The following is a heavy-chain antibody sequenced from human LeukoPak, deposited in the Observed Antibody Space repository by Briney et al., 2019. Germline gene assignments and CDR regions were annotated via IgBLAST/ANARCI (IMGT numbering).Heavy chain of an antibody. CDR1: GFAFSNGW. J-gene: IGHJ4*02. Sequence: TGGSLRLSCAASGFAFSNGWMTWVRQAPGKGLEWVGRIKSKSDGGTTDYAAPVKGRFAISRDDSRNTLYLQMDSLKTEDTAVYFRSYYYDSSSYVDYWGQGTLVTVSS. CDR3: SYYYDSSSYVDY. CDR2: IKSKSDGGTT. D-gene: IGHD3-22*01. V-gene: IGHV3-15*01.